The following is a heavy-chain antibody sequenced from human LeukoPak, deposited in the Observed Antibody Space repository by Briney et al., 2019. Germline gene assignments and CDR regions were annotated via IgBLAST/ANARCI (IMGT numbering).Heavy chain of an antibody. Sequence: PSETLSLTCTVSGGSFSIYYWTWIRQPAGKGLEWIGRIYTSGSTNYNPSLKSRVTMSVDTSKNQFSLKPSSVTAADTAVYYCAKSNGYGLVDIWGQGTMVTVSS. CDR2: IYTSGST. V-gene: IGHV4-4*07. CDR3: AKSNGYGLVDI. D-gene: IGHD3-10*01. J-gene: IGHJ3*02. CDR1: GGSFSIYY.